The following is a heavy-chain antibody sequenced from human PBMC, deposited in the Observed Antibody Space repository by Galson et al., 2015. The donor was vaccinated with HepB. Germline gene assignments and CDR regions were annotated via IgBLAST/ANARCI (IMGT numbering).Heavy chain of an antibody. J-gene: IGHJ3*02. V-gene: IGHV1-69*10. CDR3: AGLSSTMIVVVNQLSDAFDI. D-gene: IGHD3-22*01. CDR2: IIPILGIA. Sequence: QAPGQGLEWMGGIIPILGIANYAQKFQGRVTITADKSTSTAYMELSSLRSEDTAVYYCAGLSSTMIVVVNQLSDAFDIWGQGTTVTVSS.